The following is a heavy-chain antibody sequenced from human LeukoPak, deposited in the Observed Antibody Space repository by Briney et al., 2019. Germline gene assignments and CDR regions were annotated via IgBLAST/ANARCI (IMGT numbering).Heavy chain of an antibody. CDR3: ARSSGSRYYIDY. V-gene: IGHV4-59*01. J-gene: IGHJ4*02. D-gene: IGHD1-26*01. CDR1: SGSISTYY. CDR2: IHYTGST. Sequence: SETLSLTCTVSSGSISTYYWSWIRQPPGKRLEWIGFIHYTGSTNYNPSLKSRVTISVDTSKNQFSLKLNSVTAADTAVYYCARSSGSRYYIDYWGQGTLVTVSS.